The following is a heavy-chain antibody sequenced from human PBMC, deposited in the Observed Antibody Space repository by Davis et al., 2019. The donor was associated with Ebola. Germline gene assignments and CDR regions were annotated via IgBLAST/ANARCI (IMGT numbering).Heavy chain of an antibody. D-gene: IGHD3-10*01. Sequence: GESLKISCKGSGYSFTSYWISWVRQMPGKGLEWMGRIDPRDSYTNYSPSFQGHVTISADKSISTAYLQWSSLKASDTAMYYCARGRGVRGVIIRGYGMDVWGQGTTVTVSS. J-gene: IGHJ6*02. V-gene: IGHV5-10-1*01. CDR2: IDPRDSYT. CDR1: GYSFTSYW. CDR3: ARGRGVRGVIIRGYGMDV.